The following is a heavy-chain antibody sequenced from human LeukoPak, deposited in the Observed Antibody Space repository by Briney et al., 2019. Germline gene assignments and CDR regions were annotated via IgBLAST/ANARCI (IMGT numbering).Heavy chain of an antibody. CDR2: IIPIFGTA. CDR1: GGTFSSYA. D-gene: IGHD2-2*01. V-gene: IGHV1-69*01. CDR3: ASRLYCSNTRCRNFPFAY. J-gene: IGHJ4*02. Sequence: SVKVSCKASGGTFSSYAINWVRQAPGQGLEWMGGIIPIFGTANYAQKFQDRVTITADESTSTAYMELSSLGSEDTAIYYCASRLYCSNTRCRNFPFAYWGQGTLVTVSS.